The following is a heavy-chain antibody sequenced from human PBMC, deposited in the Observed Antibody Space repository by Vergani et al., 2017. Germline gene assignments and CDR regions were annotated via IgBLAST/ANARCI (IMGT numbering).Heavy chain of an antibody. D-gene: IGHD6-19*01. Sequence: QVPLVQSGAEVKKPGSSVKVSCKASGGTFSSYAISWVRPAPGQGLEWMGGIIPIFGTANYAQKFQGRVTITADESTSAAYMELSSLRSEDTAVYYCAGVEAAIAVAGTSGRGYYDGMDVWGQGTTVTVSS. J-gene: IGHJ6*01. CDR3: AGVEAAIAVAGTSGRGYYDGMDV. CDR1: GGTFSSYA. V-gene: IGHV1-69*01. CDR2: IIPIFGTA.